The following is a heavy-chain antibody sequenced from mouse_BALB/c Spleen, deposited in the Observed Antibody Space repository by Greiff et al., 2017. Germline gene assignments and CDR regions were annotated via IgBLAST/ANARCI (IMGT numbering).Heavy chain of an antibody. CDR3: ANYYGSSYFDY. CDR1: GFTFSSYA. Sequence: EVQLVESGGGLVKPGGSLKLSCAASGFTFSSYAMSWVRQTHEERLEWVASISSGGSTYYPDSVKGRFTISRDNARNILYLQMSSLRSEDTAMYYCANYYGSSYFDYWGQGTTLTVSS. V-gene: IGHV5-6-5*01. J-gene: IGHJ2*01. CDR2: ISSGGST. D-gene: IGHD1-1*01.